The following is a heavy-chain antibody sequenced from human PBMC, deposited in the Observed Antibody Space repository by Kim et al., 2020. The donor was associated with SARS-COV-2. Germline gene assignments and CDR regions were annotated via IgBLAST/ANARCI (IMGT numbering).Heavy chain of an antibody. J-gene: IGHJ4*02. V-gene: IGHV4-31*03. CDR3: ARENYYDSSGYYSNYFDY. CDR1: GGSISSGGYY. Sequence: SETLSLTCTVSGGSISSGGYYWSWIRQHPGKGLEWIGYIYYSGSTYYNPSLKSRVTISVDTSKNQFSLKLSSVTAADTAVYYCARENYYDSSGYYSNYFDYWGQGTLVTVSS. CDR2: IYYSGST. D-gene: IGHD3-22*01.